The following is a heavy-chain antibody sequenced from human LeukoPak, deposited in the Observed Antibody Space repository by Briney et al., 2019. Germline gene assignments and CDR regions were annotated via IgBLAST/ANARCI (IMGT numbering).Heavy chain of an antibody. V-gene: IGHV4-39*01. CDR2: IYYSGST. CDR1: GVSISSSSYH. Sequence: KPSETLSLTCTVSGVSISSSSYHWGWLRQPPGKGLEWIGSIYYSGSTYYNPSLKSRATISVGTSKNQFSLKLSSVTAADTAVYYCARQGRCSGGSCDRGYYFDCWGEGTLVSVSS. J-gene: IGHJ4*02. CDR3: ARQGRCSGGSCDRGYYFDC. D-gene: IGHD2-15*01.